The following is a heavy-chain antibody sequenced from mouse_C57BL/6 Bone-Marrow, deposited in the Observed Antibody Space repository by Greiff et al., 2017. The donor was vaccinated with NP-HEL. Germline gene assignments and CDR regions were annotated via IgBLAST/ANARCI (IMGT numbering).Heavy chain of an antibody. V-gene: IGHV14-4*01. D-gene: IGHD4-1*01. CDR3: TTWDDPYFDY. CDR1: GFNIKDDY. CDR2: IDPENGDT. Sequence: VQLQQSGAELVRPGASVKLSCTASGFNIKDDYMHWVKQRPEQGLEWIGWIDPENGDTEYPSKFQGKATITADTSSNTAYLQLSSLTSEDTAVYYCTTWDDPYFDYWGQGTTLTVSS. J-gene: IGHJ2*01.